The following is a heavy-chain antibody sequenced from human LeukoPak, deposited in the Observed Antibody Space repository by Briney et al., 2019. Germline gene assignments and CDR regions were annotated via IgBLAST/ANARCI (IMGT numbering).Heavy chain of an antibody. CDR3: ARVYGSGSVFKRGTIDY. CDR2: ISSSSSYI. Sequence: GGSLRLSCAASGFTFSSYSMNWVRQAPGEGLEWVSSISSSSSYIYYADSVKGRFTISRDNAKNSLYLQMNSLRAEDTAVYYCARVYGSGSVFKRGTIDYWGQGTLVTVSS. V-gene: IGHV3-21*01. J-gene: IGHJ4*02. D-gene: IGHD3-10*01. CDR1: GFTFSSYS.